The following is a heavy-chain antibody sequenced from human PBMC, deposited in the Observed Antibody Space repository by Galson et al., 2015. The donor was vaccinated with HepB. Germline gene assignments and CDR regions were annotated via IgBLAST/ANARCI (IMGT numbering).Heavy chain of an antibody. Sequence: CAISGDSVSSNSAAWNWIRQSPSRGLEWLGRTYYRSKWYNDYAVSVKSRITINPDTSKNQFSLKLSSVTAADTAVYYCAIGVDTALGYWGQGTLVTVSS. V-gene: IGHV6-1*01. D-gene: IGHD5-18*01. CDR1: GDSVSSNSAA. CDR3: AIGVDTALGY. CDR2: TYYRSKWYN. J-gene: IGHJ4*02.